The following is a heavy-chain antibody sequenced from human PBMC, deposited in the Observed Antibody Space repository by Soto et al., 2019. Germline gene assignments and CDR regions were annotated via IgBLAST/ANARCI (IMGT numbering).Heavy chain of an antibody. V-gene: IGHV1-69*05. D-gene: IGHD5-12*01. J-gene: IGHJ4*02. CDR1: GGTFSSYA. CDR2: IIPIFGTA. Sequence: SVKVSCKASGGTFSSYAISWVRQAPGQGLEWMGGIIPIFGTANYAQKFQGRVTMTRDTSISTAYMELSRLRSDDTAVYYCAAQRHLGYSGYDYVDYWGQGTLVTVSS. CDR3: AAQRHLGYSGYDYVDY.